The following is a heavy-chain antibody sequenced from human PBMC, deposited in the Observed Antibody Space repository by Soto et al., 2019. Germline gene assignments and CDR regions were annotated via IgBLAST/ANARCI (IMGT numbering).Heavy chain of an antibody. V-gene: IGHV1-58*01. CDR1: GFTFTSSA. CDR3: AAGYYYYGMDV. Sequence: RASVKVSCKASGFTFTSSAVQWVRQARGQRLEWIGRIVVGSGNTNYAQKFQERVTITRDMSTSTAYMELSSLRSEDTAVYYCAAGYYYYGMDVWGQGTTVTVSS. J-gene: IGHJ6*02. CDR2: IVVGSGNT.